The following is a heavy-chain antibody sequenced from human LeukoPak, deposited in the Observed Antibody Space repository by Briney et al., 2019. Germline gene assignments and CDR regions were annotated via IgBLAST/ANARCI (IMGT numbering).Heavy chain of an antibody. D-gene: IGHD3-9*01. V-gene: IGHV3-30-3*01. CDR2: TSFDGSNK. CDR1: GFMFSNYA. Sequence: PGRSLRLSCAASGFMFSNYAMHWVRQAPGKGLEGVAVTSFDGSNKHYADSVKGRFTISRDNSKSTLFLQMNSPRPEDTAVYFCARDNSWLRHFDLWGQGTLVTVSS. J-gene: IGHJ4*02. CDR3: ARDNSWLRHFDL.